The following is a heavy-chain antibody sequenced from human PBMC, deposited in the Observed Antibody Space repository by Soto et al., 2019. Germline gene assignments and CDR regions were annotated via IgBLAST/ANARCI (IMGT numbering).Heavy chain of an antibody. V-gene: IGHV3-9*01. Sequence: EVQLVESGGGLVQPGRSLRLSCAASGFRFDDYAMHWVRQAPGRGLEWVSGISYNSGSIGDADSVKGRFTISRDTAKNSLYLQMNSLRAEDTALYYCVKDNEENQLLYDAFDIWGQGTMVTVSS. CDR2: ISYNSGSI. J-gene: IGHJ3*02. CDR1: GFRFDDYA. CDR3: VKDNEENQLLYDAFDI. D-gene: IGHD2-2*01.